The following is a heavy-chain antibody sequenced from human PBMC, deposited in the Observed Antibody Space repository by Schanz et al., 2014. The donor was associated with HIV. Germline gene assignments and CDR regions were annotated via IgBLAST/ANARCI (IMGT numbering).Heavy chain of an antibody. CDR3: AKGWRGYSISSWVDY. D-gene: IGHD6-6*01. CDR2: ISHDGSKK. V-gene: IGHV3-30*18. Sequence: QVRLVESGGGVVQPGRSLRLSCAASGFTFSSYGMYWVRQAPGKGLEWVAVISHDGSKKYYADSVRGRITISRDNSKNTLYLQMNSLRADDTAVYYCAKGWRGYSISSWVDYWGQGSLVTVSS. J-gene: IGHJ4*02. CDR1: GFTFSSYG.